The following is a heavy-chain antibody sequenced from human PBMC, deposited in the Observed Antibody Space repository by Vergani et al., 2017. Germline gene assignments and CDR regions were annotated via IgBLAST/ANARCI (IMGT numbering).Heavy chain of an antibody. CDR1: GFTFSDYY. J-gene: IGHJ6*02. CDR3: ARDRSNKGAYGMDV. CDR2: ISSSGSTI. V-gene: IGHV3-11*01. D-gene: IGHD2-8*01. Sequence: QVQMVESGGGLVKPGGSLRLSCAASGFTFSDYYMSWIRQAPGKGLEWVSYISSSGSTIYYADSVKGRFTIYRDNAKNSLYLQMNSLIAEDTAVYDCARDRSNKGAYGMDVWGQGTTVTVSS.